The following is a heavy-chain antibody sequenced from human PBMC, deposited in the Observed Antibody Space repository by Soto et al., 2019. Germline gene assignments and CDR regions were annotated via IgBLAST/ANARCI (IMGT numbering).Heavy chain of an antibody. CDR2: IDPSDSYT. D-gene: IGHD3-3*01. Sequence: GESLKISCKGSGYSFTSYWISWVRQMPGKGLEWMGRIDPSDSYTNYSPSFQGHVTISADKSISTAYLQWSSLKASDTAMYYCARLFAYYYDLWSGYQYGMDVWGQGTTVTVSS. CDR3: ARLFAYYYDLWSGYQYGMDV. V-gene: IGHV5-10-1*01. J-gene: IGHJ6*02. CDR1: GYSFTSYW.